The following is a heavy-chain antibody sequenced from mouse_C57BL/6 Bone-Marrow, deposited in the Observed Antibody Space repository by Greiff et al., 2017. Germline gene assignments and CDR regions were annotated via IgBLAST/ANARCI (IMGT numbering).Heavy chain of an antibody. CDR1: GYTFTSYG. J-gene: IGHJ3*01. CDR2: IYPRLGNT. V-gene: IGHV1-81*01. Sequence: QVQLQQSGAELARPGASVKLSCKASGYTFTSYGISWVKQSTGQGLEWIGEIYPRLGNTYDNEKFKGKATLTADKSSSTAYMELRSLPSEDSAVYFCARWNCDEGWFAYWGQGTLVTVSA. D-gene: IGHD4-1*01. CDR3: ARWNCDEGWFAY.